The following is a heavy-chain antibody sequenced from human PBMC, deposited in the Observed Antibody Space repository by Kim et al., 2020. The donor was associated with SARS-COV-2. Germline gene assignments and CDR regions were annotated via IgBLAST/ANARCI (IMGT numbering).Heavy chain of an antibody. CDR2: IYGGGTI. Sequence: GGSLRLSCAASGITLTNNHMNWVRQAPGKGLEWVSVIYGGGTIDYADSVKDRFTISRDTSKNTVYLEMNSLRAEDTAGYYCARDIKFDGFAFFDLWGRGT. D-gene: IGHD3-10*01. J-gene: IGHJ2*01. V-gene: IGHV3-66*01. CDR3: ARDIKFDGFAFFDL. CDR1: GITLTNNH.